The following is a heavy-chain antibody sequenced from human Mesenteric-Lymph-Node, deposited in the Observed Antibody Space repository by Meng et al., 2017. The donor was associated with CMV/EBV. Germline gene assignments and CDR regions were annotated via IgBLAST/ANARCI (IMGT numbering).Heavy chain of an antibody. CDR1: GYTFTSYY. CDR2: INPSGGST. Sequence: ASVKVSCKASGYTFTSYYMHWVRQAPGQGLEWMGIINPSGGSTSYAQSFQGRVSMTRDTSINTAYMELSSLRSDDTAVYYCARDSAGVYYYDPWGQGTLVTVSS. J-gene: IGHJ5*02. CDR3: ARDSAGVYYYDP. V-gene: IGHV1-46*01. D-gene: IGHD3-10*01.